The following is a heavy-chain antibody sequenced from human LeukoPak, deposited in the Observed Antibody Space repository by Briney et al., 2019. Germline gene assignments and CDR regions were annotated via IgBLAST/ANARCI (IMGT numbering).Heavy chain of an antibody. CDR2: IYHSGST. J-gene: IGHJ6*02. CDR3: ARVLPVHSYYYYGMDV. D-gene: IGHD1-1*01. CDR1: GGSISSGGYS. Sequence: SQTLSLTCAVSGGSISSGGYSWSWIRQPPGKGLEWIGYIYHSGSTYYNPSLKSRVTISVDTSKNQFSLKLSSLTAADTAVYYCARVLPVHSYYYYGMDVWGQGTTVTVSS. V-gene: IGHV4-30-2*01.